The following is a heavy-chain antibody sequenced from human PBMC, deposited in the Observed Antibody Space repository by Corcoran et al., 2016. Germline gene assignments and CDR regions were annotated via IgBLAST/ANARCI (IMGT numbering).Heavy chain of an antibody. J-gene: IGHJ6*02. CDR1: GYTFTSYG. CDR2: ISAYHGNT. D-gene: IGHD6-13*01. CDR3: ARDPQGLSIAAAGNYYYYGMDV. V-gene: IGHV1-18*01. Sequence: QVQLVQSGAEVKKPGASVKVSCKASGYTFTSYGISWVRQAPGQGLEWMGWISAYHGNTNYAQKLQGRVTMTTDTSTSTAYMELRSLRSDDTAVYYCARDPQGLSIAAAGNYYYYGMDVWGQGTTVTVSS.